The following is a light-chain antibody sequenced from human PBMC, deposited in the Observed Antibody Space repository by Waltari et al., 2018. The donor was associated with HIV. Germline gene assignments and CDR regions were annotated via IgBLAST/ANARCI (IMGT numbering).Light chain of an antibody. CDR3: AAWTDSRYVV. CDR1: SSNIGSTF. J-gene: IGLJ2*01. Sequence: QSVLTQPPSASGAPGQRVTISCSGSSSNIGSTFVYWYKQLPGPAPKLLIYRNNQRPSGVPDRFSGSKSGTSASLAISGLRSEDEADYYCAAWTDSRYVVLGGGTKLTVL. V-gene: IGLV1-47*01. CDR2: RNN.